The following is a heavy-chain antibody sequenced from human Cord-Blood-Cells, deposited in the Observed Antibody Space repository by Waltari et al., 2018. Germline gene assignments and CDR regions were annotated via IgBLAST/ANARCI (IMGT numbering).Heavy chain of an antibody. D-gene: IGHD4-4*01. CDR3: ARHGMTTKDWYFDL. J-gene: IGHJ2*01. V-gene: IGHV4-39*01. CDR1: GGSISSSSYY. Sequence: QLQLQESGPGLVKPSETLSLTCTVSGGSISSSSYYWGWIRQPPGKGLEWIGSIYYSVSNYYNPSLKSRVTISVHTSKNQFALKLSSMTAAYTAVYYCARHGMTTKDWYFDLWGRGTLVTVAS. CDR2: IYYSVSN.